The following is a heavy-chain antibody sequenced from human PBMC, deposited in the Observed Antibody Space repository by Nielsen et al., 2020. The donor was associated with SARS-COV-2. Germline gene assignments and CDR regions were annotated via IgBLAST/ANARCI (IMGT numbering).Heavy chain of an antibody. CDR1: GYTLTELS. CDR2: FDPEDGET. D-gene: IGHD3-22*01. Sequence: ASVKVSCKVSGYTLTELSMHWVRQAPGKGLEWMGGFDPEDGETIYAQKFQGRVTMTEDTSTDTAYMELSSLRSEDTAVYYCARLGDQYYDSSGYYPHGFDYWGQGTLVTVSS. J-gene: IGHJ4*02. CDR3: ARLGDQYYDSSGYYPHGFDY. V-gene: IGHV1-24*01.